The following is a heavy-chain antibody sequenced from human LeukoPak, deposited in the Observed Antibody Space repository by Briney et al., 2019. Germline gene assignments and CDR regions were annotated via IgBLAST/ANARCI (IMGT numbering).Heavy chain of an antibody. CDR2: ISGSGGST. CDR3: ARDFHGLYYFDY. Sequence: GGSLRLSCAASGFTFSSYAMSWVRQAPGKGLEWVSAISGSGGSTYYADSVKGRFTISRDNAKNSLYLQMNSLRAEDTAVYYCARDFHGLYYFDYWGQGTLVTVSS. D-gene: IGHD5-24*01. CDR1: GFTFSSYA. J-gene: IGHJ4*02. V-gene: IGHV3-23*01.